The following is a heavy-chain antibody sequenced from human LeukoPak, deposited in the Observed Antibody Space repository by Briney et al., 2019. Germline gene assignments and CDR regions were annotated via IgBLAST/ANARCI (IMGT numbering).Heavy chain of an antibody. D-gene: IGHD5-24*01. V-gene: IGHV4-39*07. CDR3: ARARMATIPHQHWFDP. CDR1: GGSVTSTPYY. J-gene: IGHJ5*02. CDR2: IYYSGST. Sequence: PSETLSLTCTVSGGSVTSTPYYWGWIRQPPEKGLEWIGSIYYSGSTYYNPSLKSRVSISVDTSKNQVSLKLSSVTAADTAVYYCARARMATIPHQHWFDPWGQGTLVTVSS.